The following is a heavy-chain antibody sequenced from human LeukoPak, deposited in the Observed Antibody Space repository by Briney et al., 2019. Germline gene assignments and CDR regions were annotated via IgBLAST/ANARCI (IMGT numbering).Heavy chain of an antibody. J-gene: IGHJ3*02. Sequence: GGSLRLSCAASVFTFSSYSMNWVRQAPGKGLEWVSSISTSSIYIYYADSVKGRFTISRDNAKNSLYLQMNSLRAEDTAVYYCARNLYTMGSTDAFDIWGQGTMVTVSS. V-gene: IGHV3-21*01. CDR1: VFTFSSYS. CDR2: ISTSSIYI. CDR3: ARNLYTMGSTDAFDI. D-gene: IGHD1-26*01.